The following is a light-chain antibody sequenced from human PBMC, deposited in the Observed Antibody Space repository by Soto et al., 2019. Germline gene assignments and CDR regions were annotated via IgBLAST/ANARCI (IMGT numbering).Light chain of an antibody. J-gene: IGKJ1*01. CDR2: GAS. CDR1: QSVSSN. Sequence: EIVMTHSPATLSVSPCERATLSSRASQSVSSNLAWYQQRPGQAPRLLIYGASTRATGIPARFSGSGSGTEFTLTISSLQSEDFAVYYCQQYNNRRTFGQGTKVDIK. V-gene: IGKV3-15*01. CDR3: QQYNNRRT.